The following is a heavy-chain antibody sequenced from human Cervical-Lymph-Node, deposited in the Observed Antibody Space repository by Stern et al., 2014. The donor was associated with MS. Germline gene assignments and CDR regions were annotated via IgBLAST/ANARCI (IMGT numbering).Heavy chain of an antibody. V-gene: IGHV4-39*01. J-gene: IGHJ4*02. Sequence: QLQLQESGPGLVKPSETLSLTCAVSGDSISSYTHYWAWIRQPPGKGLEWIGSVYYSGATYYNPSLKSPVTISVNTSKNPFPRGLTSVTAADTAVYYCAKHACTGAACPFDLWGQGTLVTVSS. CDR2: VYYSGAT. CDR1: GDSISSYTHY. CDR3: AKHACTGAACPFDL. D-gene: IGHD2-8*02.